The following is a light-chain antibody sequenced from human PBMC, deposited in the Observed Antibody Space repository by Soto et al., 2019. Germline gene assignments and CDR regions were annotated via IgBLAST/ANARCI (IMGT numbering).Light chain of an antibody. CDR2: EVS. CDR1: ASDLGAYKY. V-gene: IGLV2-14*03. J-gene: IGLJ1*01. Sequence: QSALTQPASVSGSPGQSITISCTGTASDLGAYKYVSWYQQHPDTAPKLILYEVSRRPSGVSSRFSGSKSGNTASLTISGLLAEDEADYSCSSYTNTSTLVFGTGTKLTVL. CDR3: SSYTNTSTLV.